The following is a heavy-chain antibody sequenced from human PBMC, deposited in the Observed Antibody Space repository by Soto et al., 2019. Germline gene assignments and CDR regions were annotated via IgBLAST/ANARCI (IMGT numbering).Heavy chain of an antibody. CDR2: INAVNGNT. V-gene: IGHV1-3*01. CDR1: GYTFTDYI. Sequence: ALVKVSCKASGYTFTDYIMHWLRQAPRQRLEWMGWINAVNGNTKYSQKFQGRVTITRDTSASTAYMELSSLRSEDTAVYYCARDLGYCSSTSCYDYYYYYMDVWGKGTTVTVSS. J-gene: IGHJ6*03. D-gene: IGHD2-2*01. CDR3: ARDLGYCSSTSCYDYYYYYMDV.